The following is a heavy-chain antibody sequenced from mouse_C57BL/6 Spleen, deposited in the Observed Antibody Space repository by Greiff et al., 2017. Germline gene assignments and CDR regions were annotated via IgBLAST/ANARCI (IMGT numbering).Heavy chain of an antibody. V-gene: IGHV5-9-1*02. CDR1: GFTFSSYA. CDR2: ISSGGDYI. Sequence: EVKLVESGEGLVKPGGSLKLSCAASGFTFSSYAMSWVRQTPETRLEWVAYISSGGDYIYYADTVKGRFTISRDNARNTLYLNMSSLKSEDTAMYYCTGDSSGYEYAMDYWGQGTSVTVSS. CDR3: TGDSSGYEYAMDY. D-gene: IGHD3-2*02. J-gene: IGHJ4*01.